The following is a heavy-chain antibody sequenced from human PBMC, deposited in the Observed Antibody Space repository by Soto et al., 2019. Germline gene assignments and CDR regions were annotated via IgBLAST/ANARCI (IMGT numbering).Heavy chain of an antibody. V-gene: IGHV3-11*01. D-gene: IGHD3-22*01. CDR3: ARDYSDSSGFFGDYYGMDV. J-gene: IGHJ6*01. Sequence: QVQLVESGGGLVKPGGSLRLSCAASGFTFSDYYMIWIRQAPGQGLEWVSYISSSGNYIYYADSVKGRFTISRDSAKNSLYLQMNSLRAEDTAVYYCARDYSDSSGFFGDYYGMDVWGQGTTVTVSS. CDR2: ISSSGNYI. CDR1: GFTFSDYY.